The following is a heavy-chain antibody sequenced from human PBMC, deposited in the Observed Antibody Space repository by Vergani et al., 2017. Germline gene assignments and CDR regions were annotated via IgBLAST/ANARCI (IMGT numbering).Heavy chain of an antibody. V-gene: IGHV3-7*01. J-gene: IGHJ5*02. CDR1: VFTLSNLW. D-gene: IGHD5-18*01. Sequence: EVQLVASGGGLVQRGGSLRLPCEASVFTLSNLWMTGARQAPGKGREGVANIKYDGSKKNYVDSVKGRFTNSRDNANNSLYLQMNNLRVEDTAVYFCARSPHGYTYGGYISQFDPWGQGTLVTVSS. CDR3: ARSPHGYTYGGYISQFDP. CDR2: IKYDGSKK.